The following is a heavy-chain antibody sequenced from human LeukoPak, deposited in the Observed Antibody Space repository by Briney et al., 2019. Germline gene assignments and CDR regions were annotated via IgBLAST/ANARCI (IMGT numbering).Heavy chain of an antibody. CDR3: ARDATYCTNGVCYTRFDY. J-gene: IGHJ4*02. V-gene: IGHV3-7*01. Sequence: GGSLRLSCAASGFTFTSHWMSWVRQAPGKGLEWVARMNLDGSEKYYVDSVKGRFTISRDNAKTSLYLGMNSLRAEDTAVYYCARDATYCTNGVCYTRFDYWGQGTLVTVSS. D-gene: IGHD2-8*01. CDR2: MNLDGSEK. CDR1: GFTFTSHW.